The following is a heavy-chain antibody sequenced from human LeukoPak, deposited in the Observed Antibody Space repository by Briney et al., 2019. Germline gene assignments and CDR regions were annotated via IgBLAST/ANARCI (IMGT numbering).Heavy chain of an antibody. Sequence: PSETLSLTCTVSGGSISSYYWSWIRQPPGKGLEWIGYIYYSGSTNYNPSLKSRVTISVDTSKNQFSLKLSSVTAADTAVYYCARRIRGPSGSWFFDYWGQGTLVTVSS. D-gene: IGHD6-13*01. V-gene: IGHV4-59*08. J-gene: IGHJ4*02. CDR3: ARRIRGPSGSWFFDY. CDR1: GGSISSYY. CDR2: IYYSGST.